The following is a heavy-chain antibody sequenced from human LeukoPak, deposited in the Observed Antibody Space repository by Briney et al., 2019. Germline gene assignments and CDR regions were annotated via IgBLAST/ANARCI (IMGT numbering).Heavy chain of an antibody. D-gene: IGHD6-13*01. Sequence: SETLSLTCTVSGGSISSYYWSWIRQPPGKGLEWIGYIYYSGSTNYNPSLKSRVTISVDTSKNQFSLKLSSVTAADTAVYYCARRPYSSTWYGEYYFDYWGQGTLVTVSS. V-gene: IGHV4-59*01. CDR2: IYYSGST. CDR3: ARRPYSSTWYGEYYFDY. CDR1: GGSISSYY. J-gene: IGHJ4*02.